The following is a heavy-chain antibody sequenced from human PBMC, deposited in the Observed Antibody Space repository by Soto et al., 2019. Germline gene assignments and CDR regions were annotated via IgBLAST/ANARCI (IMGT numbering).Heavy chain of an antibody. CDR1: VYSFTTYW. CDR2: IYPGDSNT. J-gene: IGHJ6*02. D-gene: IGHD2-8*01. V-gene: IGHV5-51*01. CDR3: ARQNRPNGFYYYGLDV. Sequence: PGESLKISCKGSVYSFTTYWIGWVRQMPGKGLEWMGIIYPGDSNTRYSPSFEGQVTISADKSFNTAYLQWNSLKASDTAMYYCARQNRPNGFYYYGLDVWGQGTTVTVSS.